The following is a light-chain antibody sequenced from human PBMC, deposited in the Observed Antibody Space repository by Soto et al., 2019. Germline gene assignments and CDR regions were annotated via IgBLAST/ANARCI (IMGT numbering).Light chain of an antibody. CDR3: QQCDSSPYT. V-gene: IGKV3-20*01. CDR2: GAS. Sequence: EIVLTQSPGTLSLSPGERATLSCRASQSVSSSYLAWYQQKPGQAPRLLIYGASSRATGFPDRFSGSGSGTDFTLTISRLEPEDFAVYYCQQCDSSPYTFGQGTKLEIK. CDR1: QSVSSSY. J-gene: IGKJ2*01.